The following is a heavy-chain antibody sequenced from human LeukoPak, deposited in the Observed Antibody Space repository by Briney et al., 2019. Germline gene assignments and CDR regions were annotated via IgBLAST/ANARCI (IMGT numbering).Heavy chain of an antibody. CDR2: IIPIFGTA. D-gene: IGHD3-22*01. CDR1: GGTFSSYA. J-gene: IGHJ2*01. Sequence: GASVKVSCKASGGTFSSYAISWVRQAPGQGLEWMGGIIPIFGTANYAQKFQGRVTITADESTSTAYMELSSLRSEDTAVYYCARDKLDYYDSSGYYYDWYFDLWGRGTLVTVSS. V-gene: IGHV1-69*13. CDR3: ARDKLDYYDSSGYYYDWYFDL.